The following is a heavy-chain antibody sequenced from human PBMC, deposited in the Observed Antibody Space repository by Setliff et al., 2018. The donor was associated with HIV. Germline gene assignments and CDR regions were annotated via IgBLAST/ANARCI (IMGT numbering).Heavy chain of an antibody. D-gene: IGHD1-26*01. CDR3: ARNQRVGATIFDY. Sequence: PSETLSLTCTVSGGSISSGSYYWSWIRQPAGKGLEWIGRIYTSGSTNYNPSLKSRVTISVDTSKNQFSLKLSSVTAADTAMYYCARNQRVGATIFDYWGQGTLVTVSS. J-gene: IGHJ4*02. CDR1: GGSISSGSYY. V-gene: IGHV4-61*02. CDR2: IYTSGST.